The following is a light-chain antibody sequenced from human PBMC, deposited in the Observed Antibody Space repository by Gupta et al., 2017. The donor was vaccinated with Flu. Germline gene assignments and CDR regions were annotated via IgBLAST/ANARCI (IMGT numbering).Light chain of an antibody. J-gene: IGKJ4*01. CDR3: QQRDSWPLT. CDR1: PTIRDY. CDR2: YTA. V-gene: IGKV3-11*01. Sequence: EIELTQSPGTLSLSPGERATLSCRASPTIRDYVSWYQQKPGQSPRLLIYYTAKRAARIAARFSGSGSGTDFTLTITSLEPEASAVYYCQQRDSWPLTFGGGTKLEIK.